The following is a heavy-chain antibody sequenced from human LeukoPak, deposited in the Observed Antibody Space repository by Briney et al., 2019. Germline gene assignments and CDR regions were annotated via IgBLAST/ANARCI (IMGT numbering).Heavy chain of an antibody. CDR2: ISSSGSTI. D-gene: IGHD6-13*01. CDR3: ARDSSSWPYYFDY. CDR1: GFTFSSYE. V-gene: IGHV3-48*03. Sequence: HTGGSLRLSCAASGFTFSSYEMNWVRQAPGKGLEWVSYISSSGSTIYYADSVEGRFTISRDNAKNSLYLQMNSLRAEDTAVYYCARDSSSWPYYFDYWGQGTLVTVSS. J-gene: IGHJ4*02.